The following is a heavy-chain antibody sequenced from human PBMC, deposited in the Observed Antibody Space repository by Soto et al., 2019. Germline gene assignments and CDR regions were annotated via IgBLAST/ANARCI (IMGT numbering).Heavy chain of an antibody. V-gene: IGHV3-23*01. D-gene: IGHD3-10*01. Sequence: EVQLLESGGNLVQPGGSLRLSCAASGFAFSSYAMNWVRQAPGKGLEWVSGISASGDSAYYADSVKGRFTISRDNSKNTLYLQMNSLRAEDTAVYYCAKEWERYISGSDVLIGYYGMDVWGQGTTVTVSS. CDR2: ISASGDSA. CDR1: GFAFSSYA. J-gene: IGHJ6*02. CDR3: AKEWERYISGSDVLIGYYGMDV.